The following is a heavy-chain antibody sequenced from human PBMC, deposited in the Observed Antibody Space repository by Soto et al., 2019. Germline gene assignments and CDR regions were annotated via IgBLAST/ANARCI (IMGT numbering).Heavy chain of an antibody. CDR1: GGTFSSYA. D-gene: IGHD2-15*01. CDR2: IIPIFGTA. V-gene: IGHV1-69*12. J-gene: IGHJ5*02. Sequence: QVQLVQSGAAVKKPGSSVKVSCKASGGTFSSYAISWVRQAPGQGLEWMGGIIPIFGTANYAQKFQGRVTITADESTSTAYMELSSLRSEDTAVYYCARDGDCSGGSCYSDLNWFDPWGQGTLVTVSS. CDR3: ARDGDCSGGSCYSDLNWFDP.